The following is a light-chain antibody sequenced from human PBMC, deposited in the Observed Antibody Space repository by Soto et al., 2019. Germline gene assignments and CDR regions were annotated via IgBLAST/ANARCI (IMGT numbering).Light chain of an antibody. CDR2: ANN. J-gene: IGLJ3*02. Sequence: QSVLTHPPSVSGAPGQSVTISCTGGSSNLGSGYDVHWYQQPPGKAPKLLMYANNNRPSGVPDRFSGSKSGTSASLAIAGLQAEDEADYYCQSYDNSLSGSVFGGGTKLTVL. V-gene: IGLV1-40*01. CDR1: SSNLGSGYD. CDR3: QSYDNSLSGSV.